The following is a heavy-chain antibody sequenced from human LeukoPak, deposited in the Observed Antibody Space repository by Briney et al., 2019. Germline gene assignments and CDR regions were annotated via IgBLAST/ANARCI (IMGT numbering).Heavy chain of an antibody. CDR3: ARRKGYNREFDY. J-gene: IGHJ4*02. V-gene: IGHV3-30*02. Sequence: GGSLRLSCAASGFTFSSYGMHWVRQAPGKGLEWVAFIRYDGSNKYYADSVKGRFTISRDNSKNTLYLQMNSLRAEDTAVYYCARRKGYNREFDYWGQGTLVAVSS. CDR2: IRYDGSNK. D-gene: IGHD5-24*01. CDR1: GFTFSSYG.